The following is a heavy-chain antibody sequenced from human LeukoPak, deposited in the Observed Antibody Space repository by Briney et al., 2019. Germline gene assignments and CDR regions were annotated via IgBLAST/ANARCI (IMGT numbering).Heavy chain of an antibody. CDR2: NYHSGST. J-gene: IGHJ4*02. CDR3: ARGGLLGLYQYYFDY. Sequence: PSETLSLTCTVSVGSLRSGSYYWSWIRQPPGKGLERIGSNYHSGSTYYNPSLKSRVTISVDTSKNQFSLKLSSVTAADTAVYYCARGGLLGLYQYYFDYWGQGTLVTVSS. V-gene: IGHV4-39*07. D-gene: IGHD3-16*02. CDR1: VGSLRSGSYY.